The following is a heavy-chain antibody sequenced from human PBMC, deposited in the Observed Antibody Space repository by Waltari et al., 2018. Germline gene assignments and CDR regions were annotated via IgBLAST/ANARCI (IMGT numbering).Heavy chain of an antibody. CDR2: INDSGST. Sequence: QVQLQQWGAGLMKPSETLSLTCDVLGGTFRGYYWTCIRQPPGKGLEWIGEINDSGSTNYNSSLKTRVSISLDTSKNQFSLKLTSVTAADTALYYCARHGRIRAVALIDYWGQGTLVTVSS. V-gene: IGHV4-34*01. J-gene: IGHJ4*02. D-gene: IGHD2-15*01. CDR3: ARHGRIRAVALIDY. CDR1: GGTFRGYY.